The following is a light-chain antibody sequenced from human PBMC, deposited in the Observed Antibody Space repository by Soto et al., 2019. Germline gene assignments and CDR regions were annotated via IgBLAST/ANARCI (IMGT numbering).Light chain of an antibody. J-gene: IGKJ1*01. V-gene: IGKV2-28*01. CDR2: LGS. CDR1: QRLLHSNGYNY. CDR3: MQALQTPWT. Sequence: DIVMTQSPLSLPVTPGEPASISCRSSQRLLHSNGYNYLDWYLQKQGQSPQLLIYLGSNRASGVPDRFSGSGAGTDFTLTVSRVEAEDVVIYYFMQALQTPWTFGQGPKVEIK.